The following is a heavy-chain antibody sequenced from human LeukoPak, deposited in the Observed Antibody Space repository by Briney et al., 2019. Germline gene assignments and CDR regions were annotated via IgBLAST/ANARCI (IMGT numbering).Heavy chain of an antibody. V-gene: IGHV1-8*02. D-gene: IGHD3-10*01. CDR3: ARGPYGTGSHFDF. J-gene: IGHJ4*02. CDR1: GSTFSSYD. Sequence: ASVKVCCTASGSTFSSYDINWGRQATGQGLGWMGWMNPNSGDTGYTPRYQGRVTMTRDTSISTAYMELSSLRSEDTAVYYCARGPYGTGSHFDFWGQGTLVTVSS. CDR2: MNPNSGDT.